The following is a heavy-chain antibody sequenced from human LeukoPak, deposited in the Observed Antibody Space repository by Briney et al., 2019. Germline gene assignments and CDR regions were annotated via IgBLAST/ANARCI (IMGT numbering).Heavy chain of an antibody. CDR3: AKDHGV. Sequence: PGGSLRLSCAASGFTFSVYPMSWVRQAPGKGLEWVSAISISADTTYYADSVKGRFTISRGNSKNTLYLQMNSLRAEDTAVYYCAKDHGVWGQGTLVTVSS. CDR1: GFTFSVYP. CDR2: ISISADTT. V-gene: IGHV3-23*01. J-gene: IGHJ4*02.